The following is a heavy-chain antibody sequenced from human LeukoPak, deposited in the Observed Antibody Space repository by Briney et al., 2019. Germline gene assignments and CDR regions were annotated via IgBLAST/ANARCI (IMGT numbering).Heavy chain of an antibody. CDR3: ARDWYHAIDY. V-gene: IGHV3-74*03. CDR2: ITSDGSST. J-gene: IGHJ4*02. Sequence: GGSLRLSCEASGFTFNTFAMIWVRQPPGKGLVWVARITSDGSSTTYAESVKGRFTISRDNAKNTLYLQMNSLRAEDTAVYYCARDWYHAIDYWGQGTLVTVSS. D-gene: IGHD2-2*01. CDR1: GFTFNTFA.